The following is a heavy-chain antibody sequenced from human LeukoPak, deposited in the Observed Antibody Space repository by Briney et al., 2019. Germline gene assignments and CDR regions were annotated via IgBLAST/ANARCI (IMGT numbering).Heavy chain of an antibody. Sequence: GGSLRLSCAASGFTFSTYAMNWVRQAPGKGLKWVSVISGSGSYTYYADSVKGRFTISSDNSKNTLYLQMNSLRADDTAVYYCAKEGAGSSNRYFQHWGQGTLVTVSS. D-gene: IGHD2-15*01. V-gene: IGHV3-23*01. CDR1: GFTFSTYA. J-gene: IGHJ1*01. CDR2: ISGSGSYT. CDR3: AKEGAGSSNRYFQH.